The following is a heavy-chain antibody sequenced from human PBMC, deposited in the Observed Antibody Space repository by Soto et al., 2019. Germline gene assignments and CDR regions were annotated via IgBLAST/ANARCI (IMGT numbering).Heavy chain of an antibody. CDR1: GYAFTSYG. CDR2: ISAYNGNT. D-gene: IGHD1-1*01. V-gene: IGHV1-18*01. J-gene: IGHJ4*02. Sequence: QVQLVQSGAEVKKPGASVKVSCKASGYAFTSYGISWVRQAPGQGLEWMGWISAYNGNTNYAQKLQGRVTMTTDTSTSTAYMELRSLRSDDTAVYYCARDHSRGPPKVLQPSGYWGQGTLVTVSS. CDR3: ARDHSRGPPKVLQPSGY.